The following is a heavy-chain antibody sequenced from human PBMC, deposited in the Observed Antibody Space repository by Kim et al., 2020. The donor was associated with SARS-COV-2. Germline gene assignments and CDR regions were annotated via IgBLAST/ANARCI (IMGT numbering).Heavy chain of an antibody. CDR2: INSDGSST. D-gene: IGHD6-19*01. Sequence: GGSLRLSCAASGFTFSSYWMHWVRQAPGKGLVWVSRINSDGSSTSYADSVKGRFTISRDNAKNTLYLQMNSLRAEDTAVYYCARPTFPYSSGRYGIYYYYGMDVWGQGTTVTVSS. J-gene: IGHJ6*02. CDR3: ARPTFPYSSGRYGIYYYYGMDV. CDR1: GFTFSSYW. V-gene: IGHV3-74*01.